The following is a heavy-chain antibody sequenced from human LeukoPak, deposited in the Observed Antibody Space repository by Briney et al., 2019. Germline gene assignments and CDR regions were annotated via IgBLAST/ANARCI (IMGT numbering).Heavy chain of an antibody. CDR3: ARTCSSTSCYSTFDP. CDR1: GGSISSGGDY. D-gene: IGHD2-2*01. V-gene: IGHV4-31*03. CDR2: IYYSGST. J-gene: IGHJ5*02. Sequence: PSQTLSLTCTVSGGSISSGGDYWSWIRQHPGKGLEWIGYIYYSGSTYYNPSLKSRVTISVDTSKNQFSLELSSVTAADTAVYYCARTCSSTSCYSTFDPWGQGTLVTVSS.